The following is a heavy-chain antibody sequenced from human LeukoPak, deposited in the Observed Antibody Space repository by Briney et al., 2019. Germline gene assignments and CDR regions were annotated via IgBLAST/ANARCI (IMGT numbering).Heavy chain of an antibody. CDR1: GGTFSSYA. D-gene: IGHD4-17*01. CDR2: IIPIFGTA. J-gene: IGHJ5*02. CDR3: ARDRQTYGDYDP. Sequence: ASVKVSCKASGGTFSSYAISWVRQAPGQGLEWMGRIIPIFGTANYAQKFQGRVTITTDESTSTAYMELSSLRSEDTAVYYCARDRQTYGDYDPWGQGTLVTGSS. V-gene: IGHV1-69*05.